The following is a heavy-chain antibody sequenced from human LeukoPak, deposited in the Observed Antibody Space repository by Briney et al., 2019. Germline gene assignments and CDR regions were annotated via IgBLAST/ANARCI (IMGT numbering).Heavy chain of an antibody. D-gene: IGHD3-10*01. CDR2: IYHSGST. V-gene: IGHV4-38-2*02. CDR3: ARSHYYGSGFFLY. Sequence: SETLSLTCTVSGYSISSGYFWGWIRQPPGKGLEWIGTIYHSGSTYYNPSLKSRVTISVDTSKNQFSLKLSSVTAADTAVYYCARSHYYGSGFFLYWGQGTLVTVSS. CDR1: GYSISSGYF. J-gene: IGHJ4*02.